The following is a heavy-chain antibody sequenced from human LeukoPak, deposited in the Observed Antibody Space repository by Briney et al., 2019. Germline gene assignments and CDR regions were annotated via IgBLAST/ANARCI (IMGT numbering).Heavy chain of an antibody. V-gene: IGHV4-59*01. CDR1: GGSISSYY. J-gene: IGHJ6*03. D-gene: IGHD6-19*01. CDR3: AREAVGAVAGGAAGSYYYYMDV. Sequence: SETLSLTCTVSGGSISSYYWSWIRQPPGKGLEWIGYIYNSGSTNYNPSLKSRVTISVDTSKNQFSLKLSSVTAADTAVYYCAREAVGAVAGGAAGSYYYYMDVWGKGTTVTVSS. CDR2: IYNSGST.